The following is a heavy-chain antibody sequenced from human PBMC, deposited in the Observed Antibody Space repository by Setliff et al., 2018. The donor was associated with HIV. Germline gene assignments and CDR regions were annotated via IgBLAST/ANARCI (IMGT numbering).Heavy chain of an antibody. CDR1: AGSISSYY. Sequence: SETLSLTCTVSAGSISSYYRTWIRQPPGKGLEWIGYISTRGGTTYNPSLKSRVTISVDTSKNQFSLKLSSVTAADTAVYYCARAFPMTTVVTQSGYGAFDIWGQGTMVTVSS. V-gene: IGHV4-4*09. CDR2: ISTRGGT. CDR3: ARAFPMTTVVTQSGYGAFDI. J-gene: IGHJ3*02. D-gene: IGHD4-17*01.